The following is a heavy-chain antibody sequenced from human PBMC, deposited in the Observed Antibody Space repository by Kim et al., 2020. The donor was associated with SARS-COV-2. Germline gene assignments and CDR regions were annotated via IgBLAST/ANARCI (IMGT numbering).Heavy chain of an antibody. CDR2: INDDGSGK. D-gene: IGHD6-19*01. CDR1: GFTFSSNW. V-gene: IGHV3-7*01. CDR3: VRDVQWVDPFDY. Sequence: GGSLRLSCAASGFTFSSNWMSWVRQAPGKGLEWVSTINDDGSGKYYVDSVKGRFTISRDNAKNSLYLQMNSLRAEDTAVYYCVRDVQWVDPFDYWGQGTLVTVAS. J-gene: IGHJ4*02.